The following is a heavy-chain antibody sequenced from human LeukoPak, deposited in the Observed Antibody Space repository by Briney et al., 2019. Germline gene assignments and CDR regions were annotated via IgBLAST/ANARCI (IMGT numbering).Heavy chain of an antibody. CDR2: IYYSGST. CDR3: ARGGPVVSHFDY. V-gene: IGHV4-31*03. D-gene: IGHD3-22*01. J-gene: IGHJ4*02. CDR1: GGSISSGGYY. Sequence: SETLSLTCTVSGGSISSGGYYWSWIRQHPGKGLEWIGYIYYSGSTYYNPSLRSRVTISVDTSKNQFSLKLSSVTAADTAVYYCARGGPVVSHFDYWGQGTLVTVSS.